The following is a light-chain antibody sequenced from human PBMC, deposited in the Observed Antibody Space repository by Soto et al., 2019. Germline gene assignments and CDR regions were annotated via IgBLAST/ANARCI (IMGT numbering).Light chain of an antibody. V-gene: IGKV2-28*01. CDR3: MQALQTHT. J-gene: IGKJ5*01. Sequence: DIVMTQSPLSLPVTPGEPASISCRSSQSLLHSNGYNYLDWYLQKPGQSPQLLIYLGSNRASGVPDRFSGSGSGTDFTLKISRVEAEDVGVYYCMQALQTHTFGQG. CDR1: QSLLHSNGYNY. CDR2: LGS.